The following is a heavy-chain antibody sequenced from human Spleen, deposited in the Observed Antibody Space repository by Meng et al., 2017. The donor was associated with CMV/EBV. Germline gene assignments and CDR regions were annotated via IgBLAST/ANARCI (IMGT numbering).Heavy chain of an antibody. CDR3: AKAGNYIWGSYRYDY. J-gene: IGHJ4*02. CDR2: ISGSGGST. D-gene: IGHD3-16*02. V-gene: IGHV3-23*01. CDR1: GFTFSSYA. Sequence: GGSLRLSCAASGFTFSSYAMSWVRQAPGKGLEWVSAISGSGGSTYYADSVKGRFTISRDDSKNTLYLQMNSLRAEDTAVYYCAKAGNYIWGSYRYDYWGQGTQVTVSS.